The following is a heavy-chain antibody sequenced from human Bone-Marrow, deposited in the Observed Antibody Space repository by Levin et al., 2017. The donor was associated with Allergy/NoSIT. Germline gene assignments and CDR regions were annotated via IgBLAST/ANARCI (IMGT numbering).Heavy chain of an antibody. J-gene: IGHJ5*02. CDR1: GYTFSAYY. CDR3: ARGGYSSSWDSNNWFDP. CDR2: VNPSSGDT. V-gene: IGHV1-2*07. Sequence: GESLKISCTASGYTFSAYYIDWVRQAPGQGLEWVGSVNPSSGDTYYAHKFQGRVTMTRDTSITTVYMELASLESDDTAVYFCARGGYSSSWDSNNWFDPWGQGTLVTVSS. D-gene: IGHD6-13*01.